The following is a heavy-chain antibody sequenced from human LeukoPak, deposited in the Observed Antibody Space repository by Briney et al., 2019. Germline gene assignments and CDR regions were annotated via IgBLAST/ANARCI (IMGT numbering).Heavy chain of an antibody. J-gene: IGHJ4*02. D-gene: IGHD3-10*01. Sequence: SETLSLTCTVSGGSISSYYWSWIRQPPGKGLEWIGYIRYSGTTNYNPSLKSRVTISVDTSKNQFSLKLSSVTAADTAVYYCARVPQPNIWFGELGYWGQGTLVTVSS. CDR2: IRYSGTT. CDR3: ARVPQPNIWFGELGY. V-gene: IGHV4-59*01. CDR1: GGSISSYY.